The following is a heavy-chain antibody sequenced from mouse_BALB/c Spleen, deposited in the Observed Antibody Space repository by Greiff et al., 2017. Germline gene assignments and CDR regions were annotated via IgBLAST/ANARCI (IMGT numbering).Heavy chain of an antibody. CDR2: ISYDGSN. J-gene: IGHJ3*01. CDR1: GYSITSGYY. CDR3: ANYDYDDAPFAY. D-gene: IGHD2-4*01. Sequence: VQLKESGPGLVKPSQSLSLTCSVTGYSITSGYYWNWIRQFPGNKLEWMGYISYDGSNNYNPSLKNRISITRDTSKNQFFLKLNSVTTEDTATYYCANYDYDDAPFAYWGQGTLVTVSA. V-gene: IGHV3-6*02.